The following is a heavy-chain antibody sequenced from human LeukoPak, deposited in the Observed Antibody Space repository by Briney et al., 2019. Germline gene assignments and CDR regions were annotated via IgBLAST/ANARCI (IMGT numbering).Heavy chain of an antibody. CDR3: ARDSSY. CDR2: IYHSGTT. Sequence: PSETLSLTCIVSGYSISSGYYWGWIRQPPEKGLEWIGSIYHSGTTTYNPSLKSRVTISVDASKNQFSLKLTSVTAADTAVYYCARDSSYWGQGTLVTVSS. CDR1: GYSISSGYY. J-gene: IGHJ4*02. D-gene: IGHD6-6*01. V-gene: IGHV4-38-2*02.